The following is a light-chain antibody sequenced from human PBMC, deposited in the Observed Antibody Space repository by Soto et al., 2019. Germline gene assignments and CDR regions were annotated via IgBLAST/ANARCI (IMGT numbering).Light chain of an antibody. V-gene: IGLV1-40*01. CDR1: SSNIGAGYD. CDR2: GNS. Sequence: QSVLTQPPSVSGAPGQRVTISCTGSSSNIGAGYDVHWYQQLPGTAPKLLIYGNSNRPSGVPDRFSGSKSGTSASLAITGLQAEDEADYYCKSYASSITVVFGGGTKLTVL. CDR3: KSYASSITVV. J-gene: IGLJ3*02.